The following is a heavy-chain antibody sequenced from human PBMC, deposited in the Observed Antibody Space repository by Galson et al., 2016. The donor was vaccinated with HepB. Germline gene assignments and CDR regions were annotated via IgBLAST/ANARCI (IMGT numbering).Heavy chain of an antibody. V-gene: IGHV3-23*01. CDR1: GFTFATYP. D-gene: IGHD2-15*01. J-gene: IGHJ4*02. CDR2: IRGSGGGI. Sequence: SLRLSCAGSGFTFATYPMSWVRQAPGKGLEWVSGIRGSGGGIDYADSVKGRFTISRDNSKNTLYLQMSSLRAEDTAVYYCAKDGIMVAANPYHFHYWGQGTPVTVSS. CDR3: AKDGIMVAANPYHFHY.